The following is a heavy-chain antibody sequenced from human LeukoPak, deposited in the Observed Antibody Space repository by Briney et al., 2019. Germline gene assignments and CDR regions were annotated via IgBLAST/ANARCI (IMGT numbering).Heavy chain of an antibody. CDR3: ARTQRSDFGDYGVYYNYYMDV. V-gene: IGHV1-18*01. CDR2: ISAYNGNT. CDR1: GYTFTSYG. Sequence: ASVKVSCKASGYTFTSYGISWVRQAPGQGLEWMGWISAYNGNTNYAQKLQGRVTMTTDTSTSTAYMELRSLRSDDTAVYYCARTQRSDFGDYGVYYNYYMDVWGKGTTVTVSS. J-gene: IGHJ6*03. D-gene: IGHD4-17*01.